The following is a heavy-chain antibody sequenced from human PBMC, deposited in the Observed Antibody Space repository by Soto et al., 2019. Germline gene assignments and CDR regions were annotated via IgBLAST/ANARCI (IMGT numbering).Heavy chain of an antibody. Sequence: SETLSLTCAVSSGTISSSNWWTWGRPPPGKGQERIGEINQSGSPNYKPSLRSRVTVSVDNSKSQFFLKLSSVSAVDMAIYYCAGLGRVAGHREFDPLGQRTLVTVS. CDR1: SGTISSSNW. J-gene: IGHJ5*02. CDR3: AGLGRVAGHREFDP. CDR2: INQSGSP. V-gene: IGHV4-4*02. D-gene: IGHD2-15*01.